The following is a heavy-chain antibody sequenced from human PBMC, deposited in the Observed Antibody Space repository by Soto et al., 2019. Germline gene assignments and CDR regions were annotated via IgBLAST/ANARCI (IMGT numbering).Heavy chain of an antibody. D-gene: IGHD3-16*02. V-gene: IGHV1-69*12. CDR2: IIPIFGTA. J-gene: IGHJ5*02. CDR1: GGTFSSYA. Sequence: QVQLVQSGAEVKKPGSSVKVSCKASGGTFSSYAISWVRQAPGQGLEWMGGIIPIFGTANYAQKFQGRVTVNADETPGTAQMEVRSLRFEGKARDYWWGEIAVDAYRWFEPWGQGTLVTVSS. CDR3: WGEIAVDAYRWFEP.